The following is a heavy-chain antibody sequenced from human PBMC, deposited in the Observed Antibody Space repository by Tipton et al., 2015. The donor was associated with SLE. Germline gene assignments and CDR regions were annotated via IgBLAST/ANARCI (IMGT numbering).Heavy chain of an antibody. CDR2: IYTSGST. V-gene: IGHV4-61*02. CDR1: GGSISSGSYY. Sequence: TLSLTCTVSGGSISSGSYYWIWIRPPAGKGLEWIGRIYTSGSTNYNPSLKSRVSISIDTSKNQFSLKLSSVTAADTAVYSCARGSDSPYYFDYWGQGTLVTVSS. J-gene: IGHJ4*02. CDR3: ARGSDSPYYFDY. D-gene: IGHD3-22*01.